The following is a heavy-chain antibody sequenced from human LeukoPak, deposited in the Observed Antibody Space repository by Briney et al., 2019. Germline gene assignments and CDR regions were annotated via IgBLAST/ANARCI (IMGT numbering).Heavy chain of an antibody. V-gene: IGHV4-4*07. CDR1: SASISSYY. CDR2: ISTSGNT. CDR3: ARDSEPSGGSCSWWCYYYMDV. Sequence: PLETLSLTCTFSSASISSYYWSWVPQPAGKGLKWIGHISTSGNTNYNPSLKSRVTMSVDTSKNLVSLKLGSVTAADTAVYYCARDSEPSGGSCSWWCYYYMDVWGKGTTVTVSS. D-gene: IGHD2-15*01. J-gene: IGHJ6*03.